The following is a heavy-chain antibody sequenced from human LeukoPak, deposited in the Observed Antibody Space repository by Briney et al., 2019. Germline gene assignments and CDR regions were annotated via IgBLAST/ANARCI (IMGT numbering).Heavy chain of an antibody. CDR1: GFTFSSYS. CDR2: ISSSSSYI. D-gene: IGHD3-10*01. V-gene: IGHV3-21*01. Sequence: GGSLRLSCAASGFTFSSYSMNWVRQAPGKGLEWFSSISSSSSYIYYADSVKGRFTISRDNAKNSLYLQMNSLRAEDTAVYYCARDLSITMVRGVIGYWGQGTLVTVSS. J-gene: IGHJ4*02. CDR3: ARDLSITMVRGVIGY.